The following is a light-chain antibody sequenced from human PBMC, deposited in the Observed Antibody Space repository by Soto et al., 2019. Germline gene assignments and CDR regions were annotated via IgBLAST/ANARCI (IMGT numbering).Light chain of an antibody. CDR2: KAS. Sequence: DIQMTQSPSTLSASVGDRVTITCRASQNIYMWLAWYQQKSGKAPRVVINKASTLEAGVPARFSGSGLGTELTLTRDSLQPDDFATSYCQNLSSYCLAFGQGTRVEVK. CDR1: QNIYMW. CDR3: QNLSSYCLA. V-gene: IGKV1-5*03. J-gene: IGKJ1*01.